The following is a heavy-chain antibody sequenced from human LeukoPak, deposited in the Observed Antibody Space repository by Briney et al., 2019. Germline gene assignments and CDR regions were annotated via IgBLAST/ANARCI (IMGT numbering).Heavy chain of an antibody. D-gene: IGHD1-26*01. CDR2: ISSRGTTI. V-gene: IGHV3-48*03. Sequence: SLRLSSAASGFTFSFYELNWGRQPPGKGLEWFSYISSRGTTIYYTAPVKGRFTISRDNAKNSLYLQMNSLSAEDTAVYHCARAVGATNSWGQGTLVTVSS. CDR3: ARAVGATNS. CDR1: GFTFSFYE. J-gene: IGHJ4*02.